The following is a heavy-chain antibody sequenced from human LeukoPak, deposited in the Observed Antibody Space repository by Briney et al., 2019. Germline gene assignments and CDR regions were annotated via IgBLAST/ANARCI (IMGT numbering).Heavy chain of an antibody. CDR1: GYTFTSHD. D-gene: IGHD1-1*01. V-gene: IGHV1-8*01. CDR2: MKPNSGNT. Sequence: ASVKVSCKASGYTFTSHDINWVRQATGQGLEWMGWMKPNSGNTGYAQKFQGRVTMTRDTSINTAYLELYSLRSEDTAVYYCARGYSPSTRTTGNDYWGQGTLVTVSS. CDR3: ARGYSPSTRTTGNDY. J-gene: IGHJ4*02.